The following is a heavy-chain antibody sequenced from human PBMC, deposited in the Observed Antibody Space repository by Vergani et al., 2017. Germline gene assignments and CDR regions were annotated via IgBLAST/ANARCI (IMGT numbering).Heavy chain of an antibody. V-gene: IGHV3-21*01. CDR1: GFTFSSYS. J-gene: IGHJ3*02. D-gene: IGHD3-22*01. CDR2: ISSSSSYI. Sequence: EVQLLESGGGLVQPGGSLRLSCAASGFTFSSYSMNWVRQAPGKGLEWVSSISSSSSYIYYADSVKGRFTISRDNAKNSLYLQMNSLRAEDTAVYYCARDYQDSYYDSSGYNDAFDIWGQGTMVTVSS. CDR3: ARDYQDSYYDSSGYNDAFDI.